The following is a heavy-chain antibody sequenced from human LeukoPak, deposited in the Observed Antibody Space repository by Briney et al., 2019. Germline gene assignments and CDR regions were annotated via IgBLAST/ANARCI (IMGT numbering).Heavy chain of an antibody. Sequence: SETLSLTCTVSGGSISSYYWSWIRQPPGKGLGWIGYIYYSGSTNYNPSLKSRVTISVDTSKNQFSLKLSSVTAADTAVYYCARVDTAMLHFDYWGQGTLVTVSS. CDR3: ARVDTAMLHFDY. V-gene: IGHV4-59*01. D-gene: IGHD5-18*01. CDR2: IYYSGST. CDR1: GGSISSYY. J-gene: IGHJ4*02.